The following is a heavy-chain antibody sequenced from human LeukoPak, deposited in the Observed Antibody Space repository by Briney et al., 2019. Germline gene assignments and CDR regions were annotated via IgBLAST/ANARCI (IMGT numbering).Heavy chain of an antibody. CDR2: MNPNSGNT. V-gene: IGHV1-8*01. J-gene: IGHJ6*02. Sequence: ASVKVSCKASGYTFTSYDIKWVRQATGQGLEWMGWMNPNSGNTGYAQKFQGRVTMTRNTSISTAYMELSSLRSEDTAVYYCARVILVRGVIHYYYYGMDVWGQGTTVTVSS. CDR1: GYTFTSYD. CDR3: ARVILVRGVIHYYYYGMDV. D-gene: IGHD3-10*01.